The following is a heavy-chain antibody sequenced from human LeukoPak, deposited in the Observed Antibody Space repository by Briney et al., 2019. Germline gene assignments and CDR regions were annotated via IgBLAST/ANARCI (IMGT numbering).Heavy chain of an antibody. J-gene: IGHJ5*02. CDR1: GGTFSSYA. V-gene: IGHV1-69*13. CDR3: ARGTHIVVVPAAIGEGWFDP. Sequence: SVKVSCKASGGTFSSYAISWVRQAPGQGLEWMGGIIPIFGTANYAQKFQGRVTITADESTSTAYMELSSLRSEDTAVYYCARGTHIVVVPAAIGEGWFDPWGQGTLVTVSS. D-gene: IGHD2-2*02. CDR2: IIPIFGTA.